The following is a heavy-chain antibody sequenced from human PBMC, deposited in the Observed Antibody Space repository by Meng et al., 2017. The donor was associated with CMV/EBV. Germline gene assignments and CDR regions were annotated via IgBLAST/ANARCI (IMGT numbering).Heavy chain of an antibody. CDR3: ARNLSPRTLRFLEWLPTGGWVDY. CDR2: ISSSGSTI. J-gene: IGHJ4*02. V-gene: IGHV3-11*04. CDR1: GFTFDDYG. D-gene: IGHD3-3*01. Sequence: GESLKISCAASGFTFDDYGMSWIRQAPGKGLEWVSYISSSGSTIYYADSVKGRFTISRDNAKNSLYLQMNSLRAEDTAVYYCARNLSPRTLRFLEWLPTGGWVDYWGQGTLVTVSS.